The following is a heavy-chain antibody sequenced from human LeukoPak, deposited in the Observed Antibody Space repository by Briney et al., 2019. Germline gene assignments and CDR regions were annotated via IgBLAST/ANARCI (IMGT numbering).Heavy chain of an antibody. J-gene: IGHJ4*02. CDR1: GFTVSSIY. V-gene: IGHV3-66*01. CDR2: IYSGGST. Sequence: GGSLRLSCAASGFTVSSIYMSWVRQAPGKGLEWVSVIYSGGSTYYADSVKGRFTISRDNSKNTLYLQMNSLRAEDTAVYYCARAAGGSYLDYWGQGTLVAVSS. D-gene: IGHD1-26*01. CDR3: ARAAGGSYLDY.